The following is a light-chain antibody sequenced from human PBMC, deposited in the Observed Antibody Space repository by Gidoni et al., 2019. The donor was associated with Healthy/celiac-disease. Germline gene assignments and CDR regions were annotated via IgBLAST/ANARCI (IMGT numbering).Light chain of an antibody. V-gene: IGLV3-9*01. Sequence: SYELTHPLSASVALGQTAKITCGGNNIGRKNVHWYQQKPCQAPVLVIYRDSNRPSGIPERFSGSNSGNTATLTISRAQAGDEADYYCQVWDSSTGVFGTGTKVTVL. CDR2: RDS. J-gene: IGLJ1*01. CDR3: QVWDSSTGV. CDR1: NIGRKN.